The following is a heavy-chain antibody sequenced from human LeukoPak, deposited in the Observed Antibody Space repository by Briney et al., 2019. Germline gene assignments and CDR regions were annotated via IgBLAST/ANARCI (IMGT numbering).Heavy chain of an antibody. D-gene: IGHD3-10*01. Sequence: SETLSLTCAVYGGSFSGYYWSWIRQPPGKGLEWIGEINHSGSTNYNPSLKSRVTISVDTSKNRFSLKLSSVTAADTAVYYCARGRGRYYGSGSSTGWFDPWGQGTLVTVSS. CDR3: ARGRGRYYGSGSSTGWFDP. V-gene: IGHV4-34*01. CDR1: GGSFSGYY. J-gene: IGHJ5*02. CDR2: INHSGST.